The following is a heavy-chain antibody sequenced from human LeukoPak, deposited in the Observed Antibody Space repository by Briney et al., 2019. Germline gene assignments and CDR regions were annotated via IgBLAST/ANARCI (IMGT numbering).Heavy chain of an antibody. CDR2: IYYSGST. CDR1: GGSISSYY. CDR3: ARDLIAAAGDNWFDP. V-gene: IGHV4-59*01. D-gene: IGHD6-13*01. Sequence: SETLSLTCTASGGSISSYYWSWIRQPPGKGLEWIGCIYYSGSTNYNPSLKSRVTISVDTSKNQFSLKLSSVTAADTAVYYCARDLIAAAGDNWFDPWGQGTLVTVSS. J-gene: IGHJ5*02.